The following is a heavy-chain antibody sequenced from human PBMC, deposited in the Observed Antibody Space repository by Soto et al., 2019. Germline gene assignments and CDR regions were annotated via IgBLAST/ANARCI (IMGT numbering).Heavy chain of an antibody. CDR3: ARGTVAALFGFDY. CDR2: ISGSGGST. V-gene: IGHV3-23*01. D-gene: IGHD6-6*01. CDR1: GFTFSSYA. J-gene: IGHJ4*02. Sequence: GGSLRLSCAASGFTFSSYAMSWVRQAPGKGLEWVSAISGSGGSTYYADSVKGRFTISRDNSKNTLYLQMNSLRAEDTAVYYCARGTVAALFGFDYWGQGTLVTVSS.